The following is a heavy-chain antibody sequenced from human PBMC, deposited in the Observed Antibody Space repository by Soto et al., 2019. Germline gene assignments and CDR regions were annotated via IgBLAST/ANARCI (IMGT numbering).Heavy chain of an antibody. V-gene: IGHV4-59*08. CDR2: IYYSGST. CDR1: GGSISSYY. J-gene: IGHJ4*02. CDR3: ARHAGPYGSGDTYYFDY. D-gene: IGHD3-10*01. Sequence: SETLSLTCTVSGGSISSYYWSWIRQPPGKGLEWIGYIYYSGSTNYNPSLKSRVTISVDTSKNQFSLKLSSVTAADTAVYYCARHAGPYGSGDTYYFDYWGQGTLVTVSS.